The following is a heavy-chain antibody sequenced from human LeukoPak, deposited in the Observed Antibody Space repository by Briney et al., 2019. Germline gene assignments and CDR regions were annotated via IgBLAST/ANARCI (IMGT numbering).Heavy chain of an antibody. Sequence: ASVKVSCKASGFTFTSSAMQWVRQARGQRLEWIGWIVVGSGNTNYAQKFQERVTITRDMSTSTAYMELSSLRSEDTAVYYCAAPGGGGSYSDALDIWGQGTMVTVSS. V-gene: IGHV1-58*02. D-gene: IGHD1-26*01. CDR2: IVVGSGNT. CDR3: AAPGGGGSYSDALDI. CDR1: GFTFTSSA. J-gene: IGHJ3*02.